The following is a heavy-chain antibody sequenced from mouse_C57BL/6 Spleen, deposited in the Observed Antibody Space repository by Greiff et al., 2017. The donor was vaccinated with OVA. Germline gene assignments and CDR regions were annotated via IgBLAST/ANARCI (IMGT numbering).Heavy chain of an antibody. CDR2: IWSGGST. J-gene: IGHJ4*01. V-gene: IGHV2-2*01. D-gene: IGHD4-1*01. CDR1: GFSLTSYG. CDR3: AGANWDAYYAMYY. Sequence: QVQLQQSGPGLVQPSQSLSITCTVSGFSLTSYGVHWVRQSPGKGLEWLGVIWSGGSTDYNAAFISRLSISKDNSKSQVFFKMNSLQADDTSIYYCAGANWDAYYAMYYWGQGTSVTVSS.